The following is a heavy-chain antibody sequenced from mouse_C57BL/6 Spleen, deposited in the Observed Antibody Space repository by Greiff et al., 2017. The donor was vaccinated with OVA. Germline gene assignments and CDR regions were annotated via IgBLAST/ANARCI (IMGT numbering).Heavy chain of an antibody. Sequence: DVKLQESGAELVRPGASVKLSCTASGFNIKDYYMHWVKQRPEQGLEWIGRIDPEDGDTEYAPKFQGKATMTADTSSNTAYLQLSSLTSEDTAVYYCTTTYGSSPFAYWGQGTLVTVSA. V-gene: IGHV14-1*01. CDR3: TTTYGSSPFAY. J-gene: IGHJ3*01. CDR2: IDPEDGDT. CDR1: GFNIKDYY. D-gene: IGHD1-1*01.